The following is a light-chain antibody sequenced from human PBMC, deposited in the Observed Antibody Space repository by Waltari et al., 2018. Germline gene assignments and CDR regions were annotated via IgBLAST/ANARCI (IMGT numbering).Light chain of an antibody. CDR2: WAS. CDR3: QQYYSAPLT. Sequence: DIVMTQSPDSLAASLGERATINCRSSRTVLYSSNNKNYLSWYQQKPGQPPKLLINWASTRESGVPDRFSGSGSGTDFTLTISSLQAEDVAVYYCQQYYSAPLTFGGGTKVEIK. J-gene: IGKJ4*01. CDR1: RTVLYSSNNKNY. V-gene: IGKV4-1*01.